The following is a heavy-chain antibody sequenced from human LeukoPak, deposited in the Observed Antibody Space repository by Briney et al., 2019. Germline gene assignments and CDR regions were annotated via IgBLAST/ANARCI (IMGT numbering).Heavy chain of an antibody. Sequence: KPSETLSLTCTVSGGSISSYYWSWIRQPPGKGLEWIGYIYYSGSINYNPSLKSRVTISVDTSKNQFSLKLSSVTAADTAVYYCARGATGYWGQGTLVTVSS. CDR2: IYYSGSI. V-gene: IGHV4-59*01. J-gene: IGHJ4*02. CDR1: GGSISSYY. CDR3: ARGATGY.